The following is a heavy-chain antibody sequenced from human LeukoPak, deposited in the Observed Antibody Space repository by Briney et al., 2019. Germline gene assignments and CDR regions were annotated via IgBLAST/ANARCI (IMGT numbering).Heavy chain of an antibody. CDR1: GYTFTGYY. J-gene: IGHJ4*02. CDR2: INPNSGGT. CDR3: ARGVPYSSSWFDY. V-gene: IGHV1-2*02. Sequence: ASVKVSCEASGYTFTGYYMHWVRQAPGQGLEWMGWINPNSGGTNYAQKFQGRVTMTRDTSISTAYMELSRLRSDDTAVYYCARGVPYSSSWFDYWGQGTLVTVSS. D-gene: IGHD6-13*01.